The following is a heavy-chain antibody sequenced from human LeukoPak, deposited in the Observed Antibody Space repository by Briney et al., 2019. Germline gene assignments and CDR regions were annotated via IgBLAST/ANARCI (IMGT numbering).Heavy chain of an antibody. D-gene: IGHD6-25*01. CDR3: AREGGHRDYMDV. Sequence: SETLSLTCTVSGVSISSYYLSWIRQPPGKGLEWIGYIYYSGSTNYNPSLKSRVTISVNTSKNQFSLKLSSVTAADTAVYYCAREGGHRDYMDVWGKGTTVTVSS. J-gene: IGHJ6*03. V-gene: IGHV4-59*01. CDR1: GVSISSYY. CDR2: IYYSGST.